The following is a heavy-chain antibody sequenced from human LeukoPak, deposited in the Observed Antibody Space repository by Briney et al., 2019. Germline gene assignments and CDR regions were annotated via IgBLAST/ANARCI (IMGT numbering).Heavy chain of an antibody. Sequence: ASVKVSCKASGYTFTSYDINWVRQATGQGLEWMGWMNPNSGNTGYAQKFQGRVTMTRNTSISTAYMELSSLRSEDTAVYYCAGAVGPWVSSWYYFDYWGQGTLVTVSS. CDR1: GYTFTSYD. V-gene: IGHV1-8*01. D-gene: IGHD6-13*01. CDR3: AGAVGPWVSSWYYFDY. J-gene: IGHJ4*02. CDR2: MNPNSGNT.